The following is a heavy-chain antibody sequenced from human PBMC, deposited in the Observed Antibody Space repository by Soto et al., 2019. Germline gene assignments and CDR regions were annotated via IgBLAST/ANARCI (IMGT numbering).Heavy chain of an antibody. CDR1: GYTFTNYY. CDR2: INPSGGST. V-gene: IGHV1-46*01. Sequence: QVQLVQSGAEVKKPGASVKVSCKASGYTFTNYYMHWVRQAPGQGLEWMGMINPSGGSTNYAQKFQGRVTMTRDMSTRIVYMELSSLRSEDTAVYYCARSSWFNPWGQGTLVTVSS. J-gene: IGHJ5*02. CDR3: ARSSWFNP.